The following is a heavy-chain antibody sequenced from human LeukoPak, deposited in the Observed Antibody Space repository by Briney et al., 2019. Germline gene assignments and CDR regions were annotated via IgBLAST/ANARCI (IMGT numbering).Heavy chain of an antibody. CDR1: GDSISSYY. J-gene: IGHJ4*02. CDR3: ARVNSYDSSGTDY. V-gene: IGHV4-59*01. Sequence: SETLSLTCTFSGDSISSYYWSWIRQPPGKGLEWIGYIYYSGSTNYNPSLKSRVTISVDTSKNQFSLRLSSVTAADTAVYYCARVNSYDSSGTDYWGQGTLVTVSS. CDR2: IYYSGST. D-gene: IGHD3-22*01.